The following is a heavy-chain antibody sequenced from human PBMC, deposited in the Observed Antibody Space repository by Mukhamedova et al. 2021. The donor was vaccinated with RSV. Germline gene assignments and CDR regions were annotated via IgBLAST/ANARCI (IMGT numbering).Heavy chain of an antibody. J-gene: IGHJ4*02. CDR3: ARDGSSSWYYIEQ. V-gene: IGHV3-11*06. Sequence: AEYMGGRFTISRDNAKNSLYLQMNSLRADDTAVYPCARDGSSSWYYIEQWGQGTLVTVSS. D-gene: IGHD6-13*01.